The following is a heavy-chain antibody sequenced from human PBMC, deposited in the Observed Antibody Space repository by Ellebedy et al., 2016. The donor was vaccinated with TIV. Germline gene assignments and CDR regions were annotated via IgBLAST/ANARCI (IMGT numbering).Heavy chain of an antibody. CDR1: GFTFSSYW. J-gene: IGHJ4*02. CDR2: IKQDGSEK. CDR3: ARDSLYYDSSGVDY. Sequence: PGGSLRLSCAASGFTFSSYWMSWVRQAPGKGLEWVANIKQDGSEKYYVDSVKGRFTISRDNAKNSLYLQMNSLRAEDTAVYYCARDSLYYDSSGVDYWGQGTLVTVSS. V-gene: IGHV3-7*01. D-gene: IGHD3-22*01.